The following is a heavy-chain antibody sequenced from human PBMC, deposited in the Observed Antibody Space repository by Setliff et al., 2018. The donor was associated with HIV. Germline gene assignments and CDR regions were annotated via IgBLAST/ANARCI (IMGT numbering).Heavy chain of an antibody. D-gene: IGHD2-8*02. V-gene: IGHV3-23*01. CDR3: VKDAYSTGKPGIS. Sequence: PGGSLRLSCAASGFTFSTYPMSWVRQAPGKGLEWVSGISGSGGSTYYADSVKGRFTISRDNSKNTLYLQMNSLRVDDTAVYYCVKDAYSTGKPGISWGQGTQVTVSS. J-gene: IGHJ4*02. CDR1: GFTFSTYP. CDR2: ISGSGGST.